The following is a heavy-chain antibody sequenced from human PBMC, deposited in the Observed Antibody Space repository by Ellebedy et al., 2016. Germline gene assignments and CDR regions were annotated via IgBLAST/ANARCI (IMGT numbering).Heavy chain of an antibody. D-gene: IGHD6-13*01. CDR1: GFIFSTYN. CDR2: ISSSTTYI. J-gene: IGHJ4*02. CDR3: ASQHRYTR. Sequence: GGSLRLSXAASGFIFSTYNMNWVRQAPGKGLEWVSSISSSTTYIYYADSVKGRFTISRDNAKNSLYLQMNSLRAEDTAVYYCASQHRYTRWGQGTLVTVSS. V-gene: IGHV3-21*06.